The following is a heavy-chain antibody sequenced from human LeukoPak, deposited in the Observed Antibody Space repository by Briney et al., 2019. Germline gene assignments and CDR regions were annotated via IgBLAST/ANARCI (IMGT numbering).Heavy chain of an antibody. CDR3: ASDRLHYGEYEQTFDY. V-gene: IGHV3-48*01. J-gene: IGHJ4*02. D-gene: IGHD4-17*01. Sequence: GGSLRLSCAASGVSFSSYSMNWGCQAPGKGLEWVSYITFSSSIRYYADSVKGGFTISKDNAKNALYLQMTSRRAEDTAVHYCASDRLHYGEYEQTFDYWRQGTLVSVSS. CDR1: GVSFSSYS. CDR2: ITFSSSIR.